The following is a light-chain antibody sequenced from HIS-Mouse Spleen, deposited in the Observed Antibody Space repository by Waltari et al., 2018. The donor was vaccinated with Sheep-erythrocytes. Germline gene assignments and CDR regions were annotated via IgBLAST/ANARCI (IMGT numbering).Light chain of an antibody. V-gene: IGLV2-23*01. Sequence: QSALTQPASVSGSLGQSITISCTGTSSDVGSYNLVSWYQQHPGKAPKLMLYEGSKPAYGVSNRVSGSKSGNTASLTSSGLQAEDEADYYCCSYAGSSTPWVFGGGTKLTVL. J-gene: IGLJ3*02. CDR2: EGS. CDR3: CSYAGSSTPWV. CDR1: SSDVGSYNL.